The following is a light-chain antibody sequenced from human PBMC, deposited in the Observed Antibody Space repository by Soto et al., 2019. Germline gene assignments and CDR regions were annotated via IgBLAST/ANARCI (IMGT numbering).Light chain of an antibody. CDR3: QQRSNWPLT. J-gene: IGKJ4*01. Sequence: EIVLTQSPATLSLSPGERATLSCRASQRVSSYLAWYQQKPGQAPGLLIYDASNRATGIPARFSGSGSGTDFTLTISSLEPEDFAVYYCQQRSNWPLTFGGGKKVEIK. CDR2: DAS. CDR1: QRVSSY. V-gene: IGKV3-11*01.